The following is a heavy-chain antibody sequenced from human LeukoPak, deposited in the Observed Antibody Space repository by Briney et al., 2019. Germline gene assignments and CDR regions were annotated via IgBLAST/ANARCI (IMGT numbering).Heavy chain of an antibody. V-gene: IGHV1-69*02. D-gene: IGHD5-24*01. CDR1: GGAFSSYT. CDR2: IIPILGIA. Sequence: GSSVKVSCKASGGAFSSYTISWVRQAPGQGLEWMGRIIPILGIANYAQKFQGRVTITADKSTSTAYMELSSLRSEDTAVYYCARASTLATIPTLDYWGQGTLVTVSS. CDR3: ARASTLATIPTLDY. J-gene: IGHJ4*02.